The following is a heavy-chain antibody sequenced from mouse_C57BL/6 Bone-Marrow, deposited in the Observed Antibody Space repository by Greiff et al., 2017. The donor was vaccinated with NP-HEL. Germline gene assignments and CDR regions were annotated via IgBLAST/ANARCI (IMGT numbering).Heavy chain of an antibody. J-gene: IGHJ2*01. V-gene: IGHV8-12*01. CDR1: GFSLSTSGMG. CDR2: IYWDDDK. D-gene: IGHD1-1*01. CDR3: ARRADYGSSYYFDY. Sequence: VKLVESGPGILQSSQTLSLTCSFSGFSLSTSGMGVSWIRQPSGKGLEWLAHIYWDDDKRYNPSLKSRLTISKDTSRNQVFLKITSVDTADTATYYCARRADYGSSYYFDYWGQGTTLTVSS.